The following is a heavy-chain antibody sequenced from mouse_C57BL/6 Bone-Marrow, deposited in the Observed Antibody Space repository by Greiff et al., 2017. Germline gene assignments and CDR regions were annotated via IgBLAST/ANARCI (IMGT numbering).Heavy chain of an antibody. CDR3: ARWSLRRGFAY. Sequence: VHLVESGAELAKPGASVKMSCKASGYTFTSYWMHWVKQRPGQGLEWIGYINPSSGYTKYNQKFKDKATLTADKSSSTAYMQLSSLTYEDAAVYYCARWSLRRGFAYWGQGTLVTVSA. J-gene: IGHJ3*01. CDR1: GYTFTSYW. V-gene: IGHV1-7*01. D-gene: IGHD1-2*01. CDR2: INPSSGYT.